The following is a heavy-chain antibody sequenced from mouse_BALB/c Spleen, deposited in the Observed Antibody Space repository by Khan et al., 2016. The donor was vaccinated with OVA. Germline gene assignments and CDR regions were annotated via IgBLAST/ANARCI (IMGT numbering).Heavy chain of an antibody. CDR3: ARGGYNPAMDY. V-gene: IGHV1-9*01. J-gene: IGHJ4*01. Sequence: QVQLKESGAELMQPGASVTISCKATGYTFSMYWIEWVKQRPGHGLEWTGDILPGSGSTNNNEKFKGKATFTADTSSNTAYMQLSSLTSDDSAVYYCARGGYNPAMDYWGQGTSVTVSS. D-gene: IGHD1-3*01. CDR2: ILPGSGST. CDR1: GYTFSMYW.